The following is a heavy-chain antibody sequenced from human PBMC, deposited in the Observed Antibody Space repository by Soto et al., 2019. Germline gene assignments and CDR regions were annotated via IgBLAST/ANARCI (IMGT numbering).Heavy chain of an antibody. Sequence: PSETLSLTCSIYSGSFSGYYCSWIRQPPWKGLEWIGEISQSGNTNYSPSLKSRVSISIDTSKKQFSLNLASVSAADTAVYYCARAPKVSGSYKKRPDFWGQGTLVTVSS. CDR1: SGSFSGYY. V-gene: IGHV4-34*01. CDR2: ISQSGNT. CDR3: ARAPKVSGSYKKRPDF. J-gene: IGHJ4*02. D-gene: IGHD1-1*01.